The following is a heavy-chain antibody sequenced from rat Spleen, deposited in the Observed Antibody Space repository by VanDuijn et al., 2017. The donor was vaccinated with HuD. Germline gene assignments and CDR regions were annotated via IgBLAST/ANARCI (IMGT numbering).Heavy chain of an antibody. Sequence: EVQLVESGGGLVQPGRSLKLSCAASGFIFSNYDMAWVRQAPTKGLEWVASITSSGGDTYYRDAVKGRFTMSRNNAGSTLYLQMDSLRSEDAATYYCTREGLDYAMGLAYWGQGTLVTVSS. J-gene: IGHJ3*01. D-gene: IGHD1-11*01. CDR3: TREGLDYAMGLAY. CDR2: ITSSGGDT. V-gene: IGHV5S23*01. CDR1: GFIFSNYD.